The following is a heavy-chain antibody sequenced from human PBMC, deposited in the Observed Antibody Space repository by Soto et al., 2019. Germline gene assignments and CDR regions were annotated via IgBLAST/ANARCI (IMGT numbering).Heavy chain of an antibody. CDR3: TRLGSLLQPIDF. CDR1: GYTFTNYW. CDR2: IFPRDSDT. D-gene: IGHD4-4*01. V-gene: IGHV5-51*01. Sequence: PGESLKISCQASGYTFTNYWIGWVRQMPGGGLEWMGLIFPRDSDTRYSPSFEGQVSISTDNSIATAYLQWSSLEASDTAIYFCTRLGSLLQPIDFWGQGTQVTVSS. J-gene: IGHJ4*02.